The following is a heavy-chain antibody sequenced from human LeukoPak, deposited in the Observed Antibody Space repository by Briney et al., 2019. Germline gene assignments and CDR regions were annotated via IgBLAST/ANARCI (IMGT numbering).Heavy chain of an antibody. CDR1: GYTLTELS. CDR2: FDPEDGET. D-gene: IGHD6-6*01. V-gene: IGHV1-24*01. CDR3: APDRIAARRYRVGFDY. Sequence: ASVKVSCKVSGYTLTELSMHWVRQAPGKGLEWMGGFDPEDGETIYAQKFQGRVTMTEDTSTDTAYMEPSSLRSEDTAVYYCAPDRIAARRYRVGFDYWGQGTLVTVSS. J-gene: IGHJ4*02.